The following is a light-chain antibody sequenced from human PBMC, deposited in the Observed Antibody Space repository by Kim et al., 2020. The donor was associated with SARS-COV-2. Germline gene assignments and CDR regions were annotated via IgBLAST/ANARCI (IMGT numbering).Light chain of an antibody. CDR1: RDISNY. Sequence: SASVRDRVTITCRASRDISNYLAWYQQKPGKVPKLLIYDASTLQAGVPSRFSGSGSGTDFTLTISSLQPEDVATYYCQNYNSAVYTFGQGTKLEI. J-gene: IGKJ2*01. CDR2: DAS. V-gene: IGKV1-27*01. CDR3: QNYNSAVYT.